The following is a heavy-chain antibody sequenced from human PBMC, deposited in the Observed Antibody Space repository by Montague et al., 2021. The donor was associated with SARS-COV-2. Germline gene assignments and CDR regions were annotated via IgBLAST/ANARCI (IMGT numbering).Heavy chain of an antibody. Sequence: SLRLSCVASGFTFSSYEMNWVRQAPGKGLEWVSYISSSGSIIYYADSVKGRFTISRDNAKNSLYLQMNSLRAEDTAVYYCARGRGYDWNWGQGTLVTVSS. CDR3: ARGRGYDWN. CDR1: GFTFSSYE. V-gene: IGHV3-48*03. J-gene: IGHJ4*02. D-gene: IGHD5-12*01. CDR2: ISSSGSII.